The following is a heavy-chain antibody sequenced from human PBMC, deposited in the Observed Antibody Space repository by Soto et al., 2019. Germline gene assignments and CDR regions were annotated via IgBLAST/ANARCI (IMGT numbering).Heavy chain of an antibody. CDR2: ISSDGSKK. CDR3: VKGLDEGSGYGDWGMDV. V-gene: IGHV3-30*18. CDR1: RFISSTSG. D-gene: IGHD5-12*01. J-gene: IGHJ6*02. Sequence: QVQLVESGGGVVQPGRSLRLSCAASRFISSTSGMHWVRQVPGKGLEWVAVISSDGSKKYYADSVKGRFTISRDKAKNTLYVEMNSLRAEDTAVYYCVKGLDEGSGYGDWGMDVWGQGTTVTVSS.